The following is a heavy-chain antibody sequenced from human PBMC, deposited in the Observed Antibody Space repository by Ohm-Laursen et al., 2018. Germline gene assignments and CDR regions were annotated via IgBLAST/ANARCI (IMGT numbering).Heavy chain of an antibody. Sequence: SLRLSCAAPGFTFDDYGMSWVRQAPGKGLEWVSGINWNGGSTGYADSVKGRFTIPRDNAKNSLYLQMNSLRAEDTALYHCARARTAAAYDAFDIWGQGTMVTVSS. CDR1: GFTFDDYG. V-gene: IGHV3-20*01. D-gene: IGHD6-13*01. CDR2: INWNGGST. J-gene: IGHJ3*02. CDR3: ARARTAAAYDAFDI.